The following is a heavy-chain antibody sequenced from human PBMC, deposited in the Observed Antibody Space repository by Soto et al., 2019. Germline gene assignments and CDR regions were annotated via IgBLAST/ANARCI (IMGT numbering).Heavy chain of an antibody. CDR2: IYYSGST. V-gene: IGHV4-59*01. CDR1: GXSISSYY. J-gene: IGHJ4*02. D-gene: IGHD6-19*01. CDR3: ARDSGGWYGY. Sequence: LSLTFTVSGXSISSYYWSWIRQPPGKGLEWIGYIYYSGSTNYNPSLKSRVTISVDTSKNQFSLKLSSVTAADTAVYYCARDSGGWYGYWGQGTLVTVSS.